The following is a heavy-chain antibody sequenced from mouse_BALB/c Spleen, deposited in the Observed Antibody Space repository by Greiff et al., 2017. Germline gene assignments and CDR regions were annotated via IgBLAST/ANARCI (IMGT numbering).Heavy chain of an antibody. V-gene: IGHV14-4*02. Sequence: VQLQQSGAELVRPGASVKLSCTASGFTFKDYYMHWVKQRPEQGLEWIGWIDPENGDTEYAPKFQGKATMTADTSSNTAYLQLSSLTSEDTAVYYCNAWGYDWWDYWGQGTSVTVSS. J-gene: IGHJ4*01. CDR3: NAWGYDWWDY. CDR2: IDPENGDT. D-gene: IGHD2-4*01. CDR1: GFTFKDYY.